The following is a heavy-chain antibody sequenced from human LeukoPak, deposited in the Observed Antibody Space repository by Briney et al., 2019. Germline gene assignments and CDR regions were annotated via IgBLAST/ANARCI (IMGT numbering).Heavy chain of an antibody. V-gene: IGHV1-2*02. Sequence: ASVKVSCKASGYTFTGYYMHWVRQAPGQGLEWMGWINPNSGGTNYARKFQGRVTMTRGTSISTAYMELSRLRSDDTAVYYCAKDYGDFLRPLYYFDYWGQGTLVTVSS. J-gene: IGHJ4*02. CDR1: GYTFTGYY. CDR3: AKDYGDFLRPLYYFDY. D-gene: IGHD4-17*01. CDR2: INPNSGGT.